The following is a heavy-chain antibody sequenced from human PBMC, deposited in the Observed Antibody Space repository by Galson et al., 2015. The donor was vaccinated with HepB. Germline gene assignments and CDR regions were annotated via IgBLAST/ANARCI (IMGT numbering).Heavy chain of an antibody. D-gene: IGHD6-13*01. J-gene: IGHJ1*01. Sequence: SLRLSCAGSGFTFRTYWMGWVRQVPGKGLEWVAQISDDGGVREYVESVKGRFTISRDNAKGALYLQMYSLRVEDTAVYYCAKGPHISAPGALWGQGTLVTVSS. CDR2: ISDDGGVR. V-gene: IGHV3-7*03. CDR3: AKGPHISAPGAL. CDR1: GFTFRTYW.